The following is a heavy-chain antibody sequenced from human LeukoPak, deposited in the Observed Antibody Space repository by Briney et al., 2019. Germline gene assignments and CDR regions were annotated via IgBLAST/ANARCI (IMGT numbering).Heavy chain of an antibody. CDR3: ASLDGDYVFDY. V-gene: IGHV3-21*01. CDR2: ISSSSSYI. J-gene: IGHJ4*02. CDR1: GFTFSSYS. Sequence: PGGSLRLSCAASGFTFSSYSMNWVRQAPGKGPEWVSSISSSSSYIYYADSVKGRFTISRDNAKNSLYLQMNSLRAEDTAVYYCASLDGDYVFDYWGQGTLVTVSS. D-gene: IGHD4-17*01.